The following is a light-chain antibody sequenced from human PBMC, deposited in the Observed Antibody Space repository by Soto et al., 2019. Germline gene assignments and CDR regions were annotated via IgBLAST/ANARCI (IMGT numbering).Light chain of an antibody. Sequence: QSVLTQPPSVSAASGQKVTISCSGSSSNIGNDYVSWYQQLPGTAPKLLIYDNNKRPSGIPDRFSGSKSGTSAMLGITGLQTGDEANYYCGTWDSSLSAVLFGGGTKLTVL. CDR1: SSNIGNDY. J-gene: IGLJ2*01. CDR2: DNN. V-gene: IGLV1-51*01. CDR3: GTWDSSLSAVL.